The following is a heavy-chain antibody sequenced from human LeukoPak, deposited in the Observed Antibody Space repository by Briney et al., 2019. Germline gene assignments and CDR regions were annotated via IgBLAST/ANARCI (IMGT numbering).Heavy chain of an antibody. Sequence: SETLSLTCTVSGGSISGSSYYWGWIRQPPGKGLEWIGSIYYSGSTYYNPSLKSRVTISVDTSKNQFSLKLSSVTAADTAVYYCARDGYNFDYWGQGTLVTVSS. CDR1: GGSISGSSYY. CDR2: IYYSGST. CDR3: ARDGYNFDY. J-gene: IGHJ4*02. V-gene: IGHV4-39*07. D-gene: IGHD5-24*01.